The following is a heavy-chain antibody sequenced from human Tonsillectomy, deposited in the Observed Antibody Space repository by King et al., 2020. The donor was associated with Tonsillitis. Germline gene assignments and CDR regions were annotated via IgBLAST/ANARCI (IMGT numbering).Heavy chain of an antibody. Sequence: LQLQESGPGLVKPSETLSLTCTVSGGSISSYYWSWIRQPPGKGLEWIGYIYYSGSTNYNPSLKSRVTISVDTSTNQFSLKLSSVTAADTAVYYCARAYSGKYPGWFDPWGQGTLVTVSS. V-gene: IGHV4-59*01. CDR1: GGSISSYY. CDR2: IYYSGST. CDR3: ARAYSGKYPGWFDP. D-gene: IGHD1-26*01. J-gene: IGHJ5*02.